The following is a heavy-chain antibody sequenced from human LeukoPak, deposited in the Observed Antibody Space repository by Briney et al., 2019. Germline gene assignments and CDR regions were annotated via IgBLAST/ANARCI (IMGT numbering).Heavy chain of an antibody. Sequence: PSETLSLTCTVSGGSISSSSYYWGWIRQPPGKGLEWIGSIYYSGSTYYNPSLKSRVTISVDTSKNQFSLKLSSVTAADTAVYYCARGALWSGYYNYWGQGTLVTVSS. CDR3: ARGALWSGYYNY. V-gene: IGHV4-39*07. CDR2: IYYSGST. D-gene: IGHD3-3*01. CDR1: GGSISSSSYY. J-gene: IGHJ4*02.